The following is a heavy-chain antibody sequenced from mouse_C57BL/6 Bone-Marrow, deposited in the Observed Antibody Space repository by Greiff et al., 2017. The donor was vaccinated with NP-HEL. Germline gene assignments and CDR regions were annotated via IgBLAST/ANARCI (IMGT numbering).Heavy chain of an antibody. V-gene: IGHV1-19*01. CDR2: INPYNGGT. J-gene: IGHJ3*01. D-gene: IGHD1-3*01. CDR3: ARERLKGFAY. Sequence: EVQLQQSGPVLVKPGASVKMSCKASGYTFTDYYMNWVKQSHGKSLEWIGVINPYNGGTSYNQKFKGKATLTVDKSSSTAYMELNRLTSEDSAVYYCARERLKGFAYWGQGTLVTVSA. CDR1: GYTFTDYY.